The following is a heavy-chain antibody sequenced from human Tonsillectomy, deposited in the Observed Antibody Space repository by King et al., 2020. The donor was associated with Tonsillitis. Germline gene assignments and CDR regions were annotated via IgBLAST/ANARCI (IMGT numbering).Heavy chain of an antibody. J-gene: IGHJ4*02. V-gene: IGHV4-34*01. CDR2: INHSGST. Sequence: VQLQQRGAGLLKPSETLSLTCAVYGGSFSGYYWSWIRQPPGKGLEWIGEINHSGSTNYNPSLKSRVTISVDTSKNQFSLKLSSVTAADTAVYYCARGPRLFYGSGNVMGYWGQGTLVTVSS. CDR3: ARGPRLFYGSGNVMGY. D-gene: IGHD3-10*01. CDR1: GGSFSGYY.